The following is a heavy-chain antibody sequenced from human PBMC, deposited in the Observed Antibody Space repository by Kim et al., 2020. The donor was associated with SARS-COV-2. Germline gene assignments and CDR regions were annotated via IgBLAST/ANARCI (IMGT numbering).Heavy chain of an antibody. CDR3: ARWQMDQAFDI. V-gene: IGHV3-48*03. CDR2: ISSSGSTI. Sequence: GGSLRLSCAASGFTFSSYEMNWVRQAPGKGLEWVSYISSSGSTIYYADSVKGRFTISRDNAKNSLYLQMNSLRAEDTAVYYCARWQMDQAFDIWGQGTMVTVSS. CDR1: GFTFSSYE. J-gene: IGHJ3*02.